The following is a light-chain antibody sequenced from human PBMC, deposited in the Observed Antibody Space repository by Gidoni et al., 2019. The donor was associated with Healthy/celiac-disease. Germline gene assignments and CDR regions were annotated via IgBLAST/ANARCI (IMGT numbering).Light chain of an antibody. CDR3: SSYTSSSKV. CDR1: SSDFGAYNY. CDR2: QVS. J-gene: IGLJ2*01. V-gene: IGLV2-14*01. Sequence: QSALTQPASVSGSPGQSITISCTGTSSDFGAYNYVSWYQQHPGKAPKLLSYQVSNRPSGVPDRFSASKSGNTASLTISGLQAEDEADYYCSSYTSSSKVFGGGTKLTVL.